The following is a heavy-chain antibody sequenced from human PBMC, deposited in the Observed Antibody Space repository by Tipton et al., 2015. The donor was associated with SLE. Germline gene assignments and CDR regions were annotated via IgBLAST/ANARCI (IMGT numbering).Heavy chain of an antibody. J-gene: IGHJ2*01. CDR1: GFTFSDYE. CDR2: IRSTGTTM. Sequence: EASGFTFSDYEMNWVRQAPGKGLEWVSYIRSTGTTMYYADSVKGRFTISRDNANNSLYLQMSSLRAEDTAIYYCARRVGYFDLWGRGTLVTVSS. D-gene: IGHD3-3*01. CDR3: ARRVGYFDL. V-gene: IGHV3-48*03.